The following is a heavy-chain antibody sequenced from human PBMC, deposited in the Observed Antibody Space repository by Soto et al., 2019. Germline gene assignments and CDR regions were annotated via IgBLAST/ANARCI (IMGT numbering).Heavy chain of an antibody. CDR1: GGTFSSYA. J-gene: IGHJ6*02. D-gene: IGHD4-4*01. CDR2: IIPIFGTA. V-gene: IGHV1-69*01. Sequence: QVQLVQSGAEVKKPGSSVKVSCKASGGTFSSYAISWVRQAPGQGLEWMGGIIPIFGTANYAQKFQGRVTITADESTSSAYMELSSLRSEDTAVYYCARRCAVTVKPNYYYYGMDVWGQGTTVTVSS. CDR3: ARRCAVTVKPNYYYYGMDV.